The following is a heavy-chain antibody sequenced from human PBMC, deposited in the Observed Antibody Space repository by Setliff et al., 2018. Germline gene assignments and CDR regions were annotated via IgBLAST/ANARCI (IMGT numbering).Heavy chain of an antibody. D-gene: IGHD6-13*01. CDR3: VPGIATAGKVS. CDR2: TSYDGIDK. Sequence: PGGSLRLSCAASGFTFSSYAMHWVRQAPGKGLEWVSVTSYDGIDKYYADSVKGRFSISRDNSRNTLYLQMTSLRAEDTAVYYCVPGIATAGKVSWGQGTLVTVS. V-gene: IGHV3-30*01. J-gene: IGHJ5*02. CDR1: GFTFSSYA.